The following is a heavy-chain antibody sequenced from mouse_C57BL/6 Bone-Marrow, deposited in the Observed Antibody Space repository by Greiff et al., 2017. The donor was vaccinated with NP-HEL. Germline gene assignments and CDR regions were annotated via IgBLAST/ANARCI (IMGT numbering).Heavy chain of an antibody. J-gene: IGHJ4*01. V-gene: IGHV1-81*01. CDR1: GYTFTSYG. CDR3: ARCRGGAMDY. CDR2: IYPRSGDT. Sequence: VQLQQSGAELARPGASVKLSCKASGYTFTSYGISWVKQRTGQGLEWIGEIYPRSGDTYYNEKFKGKATLTADKSSSTAYMELRSLTSEDSAVYFCARCRGGAMDYWGQGTSVTVSS.